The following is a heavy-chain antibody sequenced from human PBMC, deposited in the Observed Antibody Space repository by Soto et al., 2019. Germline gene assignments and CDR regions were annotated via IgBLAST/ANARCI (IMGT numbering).Heavy chain of an antibody. D-gene: IGHD3-22*01. CDR1: GGSINSGDYY. J-gene: IGHJ5*02. CDR3: ARLCLGFDSSGYYYRLDP. V-gene: IGHV4-30-4*01. CDR2: IYNSGST. Sequence: PSETLSLTCTVSGGSINSGDYYWSWIRQPPGKGLEWIGYIYNSGSTYYNPSLKSRVTISVDTSKNQFSLKLSSVTAADTVVYYCARLCLGFDSSGYYYRLDPWGQGTPVTVSS.